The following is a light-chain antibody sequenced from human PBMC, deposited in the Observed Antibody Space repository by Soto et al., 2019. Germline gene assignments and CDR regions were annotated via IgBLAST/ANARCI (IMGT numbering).Light chain of an antibody. CDR2: WAY. CDR3: HQHYSAPLT. CDR1: QSLLSGADNKDY. Sequence: DIVMTQSPDSLAVSLGERVTINCKSSQSLLSGADNKDYLAWSQQKPGQPPKLLIYWAYIRASGVPDRFTGSGSGTDFTLTINSLQPEDVDVYYWHQHYSAPLTFGGGTKLEI. V-gene: IGKV4-1*01. J-gene: IGKJ4*01.